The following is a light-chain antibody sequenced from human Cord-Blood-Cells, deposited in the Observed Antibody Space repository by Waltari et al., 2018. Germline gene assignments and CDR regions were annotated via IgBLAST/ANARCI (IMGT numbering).Light chain of an antibody. Sequence: SSELTQDPAVSVALGQTVRSTCQGDSPRSYYATWYQQKPGQAPVLFIYGKINRPSGIPDLFSGSSSENTASLAITGAQSEDVADYYCNSRDSSGNHWVFGGGTKLTVL. CDR3: NSRDSSGNHWV. CDR2: GKI. CDR1: SPRSYY. V-gene: IGLV3-19*01. J-gene: IGLJ3*02.